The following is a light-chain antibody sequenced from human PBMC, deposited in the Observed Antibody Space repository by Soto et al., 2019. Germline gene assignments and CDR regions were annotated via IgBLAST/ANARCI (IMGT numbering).Light chain of an antibody. CDR3: TSYAITSPYV. V-gene: IGLV2-14*01. J-gene: IGLJ1*01. Sequence: HSVLTQPASVSGSPGQSITISCTGTSSDVGGYDYVSWYQHHTGKAPKLLIFEVSNRPSEVSNRFSGSKSGNTASLTISGLQLEDEADYYCTSYAITSPYVFGTGTKVTVL. CDR2: EVS. CDR1: SSDVGGYDY.